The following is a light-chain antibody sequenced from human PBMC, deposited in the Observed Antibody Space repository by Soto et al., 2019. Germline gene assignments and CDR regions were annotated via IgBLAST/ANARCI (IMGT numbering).Light chain of an antibody. V-gene: IGKV3-20*01. CDR3: QQYDTSPRT. J-gene: IGKJ1*01. CDR2: GAS. CDR1: QSVSSNY. Sequence: EVMLTQSPGTLSLSPGERATLYCRASQSVSSNYLAWYQQKSGQAPRLLIYGASNRATGIPDRFSGSGSGTDFTLTIRRLEPEDFAAYYCQQYDTSPRTFGQGTKVEFK.